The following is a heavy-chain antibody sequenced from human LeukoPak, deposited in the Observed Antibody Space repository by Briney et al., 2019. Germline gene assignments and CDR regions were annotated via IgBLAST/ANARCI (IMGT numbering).Heavy chain of an antibody. CDR3: AKLDIVVVPAAMTFDY. CDR1: GXTFSSYS. D-gene: IGHD2-2*03. CDR2: ISSSSSYI. J-gene: IGHJ4*02. V-gene: IGHV3-21*04. Sequence: PGGSLRLSCAASGXTFSSYSMNWVRQAPGKGLEWVSSISSSSSYIYYADSVKGRFTISRDNAKNTLYLQMNSLRAEDTAVYYCAKLDIVVVPAAMTFDYWGQGTLVTVSS.